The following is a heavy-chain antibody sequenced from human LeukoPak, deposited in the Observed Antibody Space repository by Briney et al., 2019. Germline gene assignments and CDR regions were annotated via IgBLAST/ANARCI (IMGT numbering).Heavy chain of an antibody. J-gene: IGHJ4*02. D-gene: IGHD5-24*01. CDR2: ISNSDGST. Sequence: GGSLRLSCAASGFTFSSYAMNWVRQAPGKGLEWVSSISNSDGSTYNADFVKGRFTISRDNSKNTLHLQMNSLRAEDTAVYYCAKSLGVGGYTRYKGFDQWGQGTLVTVSS. CDR1: GFTFSSYA. V-gene: IGHV3-23*01. CDR3: AKSLGVGGYTRYKGFDQ.